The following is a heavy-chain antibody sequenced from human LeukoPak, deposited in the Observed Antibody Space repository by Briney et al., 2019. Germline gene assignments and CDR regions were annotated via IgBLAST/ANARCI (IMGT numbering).Heavy chain of an antibody. D-gene: IGHD6-13*01. CDR2: ISSSGSTI. CDR3: AKDQPWYEAY. Sequence: GGSLGLSCAASGFTFSDYYMSWIRQAPGKGLEWVSYISSSGSTIYYADSVKGRFTISRDNSKNTLYLQMNSLRAEDTAVYYCAKDQPWYEAYWGQGTLVTVSS. V-gene: IGHV3-11*01. CDR1: GFTFSDYY. J-gene: IGHJ4*02.